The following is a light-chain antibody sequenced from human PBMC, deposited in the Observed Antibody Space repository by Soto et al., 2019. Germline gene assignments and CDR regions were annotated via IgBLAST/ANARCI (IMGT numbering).Light chain of an antibody. CDR3: QQSDSTPYT. V-gene: IGKV1-39*01. CDR2: DAS. J-gene: IGKJ2*01. CDR1: QTISTY. Sequence: DIQMTQSPSSLSASVGDRVTITCRASQTISTYLNWYQQKPGKAPRLLIYDASSFLSGVPSRFSGCGSGTDFTLTIASLQPKDFSTYYCQQSDSTPYTFGQGTKVEI.